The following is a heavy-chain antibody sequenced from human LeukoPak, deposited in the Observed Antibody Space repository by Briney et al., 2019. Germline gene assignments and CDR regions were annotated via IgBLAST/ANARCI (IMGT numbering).Heavy chain of an antibody. CDR1: GFTFSSYA. CDR3: ATPSGGSGWSWGPYYFDY. D-gene: IGHD6-19*01. J-gene: IGHJ4*02. V-gene: IGHV3-30*02. CDR2: IRYDGNNK. Sequence: GGSLRLSCAASGFTFSSYAMHWVRQGPGKGLEWVAFIRYDGNNKYYADSVKGRFTISRDNSKKTLYLQMNSLRAEDTAVYYCATPSGGSGWSWGPYYFDYWGQGTLVTVSS.